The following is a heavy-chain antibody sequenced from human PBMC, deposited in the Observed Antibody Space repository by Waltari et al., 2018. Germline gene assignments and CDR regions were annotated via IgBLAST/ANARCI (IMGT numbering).Heavy chain of an antibody. D-gene: IGHD5-18*01. CDR1: GFPFSMYT. V-gene: IGHV3-23*05. CDR3: ASHVDRAP. J-gene: IGHJ4*02. CDR2: IYPSESTT. Sequence: EVQLLESGGGLVQPGGSLRLSCVASGFPFSMYTMSWVRQAPGKGSEGVSGIYPSESTTFYADSVKGRFTISRDNSKNTVYLQLNNLRAEDTAIYYCASHVDRAPWVQGTLVTVSS.